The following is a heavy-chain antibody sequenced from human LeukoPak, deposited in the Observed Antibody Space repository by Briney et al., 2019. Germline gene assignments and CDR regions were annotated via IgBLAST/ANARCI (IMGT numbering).Heavy chain of an antibody. CDR1: GGSFSGYY. CDR2: INHSGST. Sequence: SETLSLACAVYGGSFSGYYWSWIRQPPGKGLEWIGEINHSGSTNYNPSLKSRVTISVGTSKNQFSLKLSSVTAADTAVYYSARGQVEDGYNYLYYFDYWGQGTLVTVSS. CDR3: ARGQVEDGYNYLYYFDY. V-gene: IGHV4-34*01. J-gene: IGHJ4*02. D-gene: IGHD5-12*01.